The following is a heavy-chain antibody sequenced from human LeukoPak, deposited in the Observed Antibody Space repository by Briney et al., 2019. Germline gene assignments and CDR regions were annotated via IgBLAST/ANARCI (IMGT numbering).Heavy chain of an antibody. CDR1: GFTISSQA. Sequence: GGSLRLSCAASGFTISSQAMSWARQAPGKGLECVSTIGISDVDRHYADSVKGRFSISRDNSKNTLYLQMNSLRAEDTAVYYCARDAPGAGGFDYWGQGTLVTVSS. V-gene: IGHV3-23*01. CDR2: IGISDVDR. D-gene: IGHD1-14*01. J-gene: IGHJ4*02. CDR3: ARDAPGAGGFDY.